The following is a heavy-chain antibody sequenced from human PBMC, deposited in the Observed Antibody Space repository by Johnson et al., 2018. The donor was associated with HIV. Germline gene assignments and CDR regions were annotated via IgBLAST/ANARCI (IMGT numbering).Heavy chain of an antibody. CDR2: IKRNTDGGTT. V-gene: IGHV3-15*01. D-gene: IGHD5-18*01. CDR1: GFTFRNAW. CDR3: VTEAGIELWLIDAFDL. J-gene: IGHJ3*01. Sequence: VQLVESGGGLVKPGGSLRLSCAVSGFTFRNAWVSWVRQAPGKGLEWVGRIKRNTDGGTTDYAAPVQGRFTISRDDSKATLYLQMNSLKTEDTAVYYCVTEAGIELWLIDAFDLWGQGTMVTVSS.